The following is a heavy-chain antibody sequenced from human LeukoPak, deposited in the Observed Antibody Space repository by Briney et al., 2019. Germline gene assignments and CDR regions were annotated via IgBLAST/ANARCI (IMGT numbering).Heavy chain of an antibody. Sequence: PSETLSLTCTVSGGSISSYYWSWIRQPPGQGLEWIGYIYYSGSTNYNPSLKSRVTISVDTSKNQFSLKLSSVTAADTAVYYCAREDHYYDSSGYYDYWGQGTLVTVSS. CDR1: GGSISSYY. V-gene: IGHV4-59*01. D-gene: IGHD3-22*01. CDR3: AREDHYYDSSGYYDY. J-gene: IGHJ4*02. CDR2: IYYSGST.